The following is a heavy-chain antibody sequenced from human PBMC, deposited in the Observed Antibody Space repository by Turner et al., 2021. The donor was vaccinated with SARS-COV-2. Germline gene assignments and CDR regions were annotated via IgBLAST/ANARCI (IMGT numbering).Heavy chain of an antibody. D-gene: IGHD6-6*01. Sequence: QVRLQQWGAGLLKPSETLSLTCAVHGGSSSGYYWSWIRQPPGKGLEWIGEISHSGTTNYNPSLKNLVTISKDTSKNQFSLKLSSVTAADTGVYYCARDIADRRRAFDYWGQGTQVTVSS. J-gene: IGHJ4*02. CDR1: GGSSSGYY. CDR2: ISHSGTT. CDR3: ARDIADRRRAFDY. V-gene: IGHV4-34*01.